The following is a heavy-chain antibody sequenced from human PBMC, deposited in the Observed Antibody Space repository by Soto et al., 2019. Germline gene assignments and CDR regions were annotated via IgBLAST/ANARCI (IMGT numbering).Heavy chain of an antibody. CDR2: MSSGGGKK. D-gene: IGHD3-22*01. CDR3: ARKGGNYYDSSGYYYPFDY. CDR1: GFTFSSYA. V-gene: IGHV3-23*01. J-gene: IGHJ4*02. Sequence: GVSLRLSCAASGFTFSSYAMSSVHQAARKGLEWVSGMSSGGGKKDYADSRKGRFTISRDNSKNTLYLQMNRLRAEDKAVYYCARKGGNYYDSSGYYYPFDYWGQGTLVSVSS.